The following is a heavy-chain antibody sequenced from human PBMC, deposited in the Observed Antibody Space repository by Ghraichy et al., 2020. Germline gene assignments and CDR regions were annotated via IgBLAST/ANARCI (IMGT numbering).Heavy chain of an antibody. CDR1: GGSFSGYY. CDR2: INHSGST. CDR3: AREEVIVVVPAATSYFWFDP. D-gene: IGHD2-2*01. Sequence: SETLSLTCAGYGGSFSGYYWSWIRQPPGKGLEWIGEINHSGSTNYNPSLKSRVTISVDTSKNQFSLKLSSVTAADTAVYYCAREEVIVVVPAATSYFWFDPWGQGTLVTVSS. V-gene: IGHV4-34*01. J-gene: IGHJ5*02.